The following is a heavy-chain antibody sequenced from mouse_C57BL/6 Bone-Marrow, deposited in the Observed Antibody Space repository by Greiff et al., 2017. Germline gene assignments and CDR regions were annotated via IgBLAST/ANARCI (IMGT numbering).Heavy chain of an antibody. Sequence: VQLQQPGAELVKPGASVKLSCKASGYTFTSYWMHWVKQRPGQGLEWIGMIHPNSGSTNYNEKFKSKATLTVDKSSSTAYMQLSSLTSEDSAVYYGARYGQTAQADYWGQGTTLTVSS. D-gene: IGHD3-2*02. CDR1: GYTFTSYW. CDR3: ARYGQTAQADY. CDR2: IHPNSGST. J-gene: IGHJ2*01. V-gene: IGHV1-64*01.